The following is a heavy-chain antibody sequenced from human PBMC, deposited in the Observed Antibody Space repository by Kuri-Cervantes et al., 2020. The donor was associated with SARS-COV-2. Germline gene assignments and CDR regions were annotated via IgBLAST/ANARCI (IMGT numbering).Heavy chain of an antibody. J-gene: IGHJ4*02. CDR2: IYYSGST. Sequence: SETLSLTCTVSGGSISSTSYYWGWVRQPPGKGLEWIGSIYYSGSTYYNPSLKSRVTISVDTSKNQFSLKLSSVTAADTAVYYCARYVVSGWSGDFDYWGQGTLVTVSS. CDR3: ARYVVSGWSGDFDY. D-gene: IGHD3-3*01. V-gene: IGHV4-39*01. CDR1: GGSISSTSYY.